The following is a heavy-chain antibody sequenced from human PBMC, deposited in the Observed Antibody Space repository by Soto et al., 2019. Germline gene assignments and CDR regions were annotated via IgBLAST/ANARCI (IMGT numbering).Heavy chain of an antibody. CDR2: MSSDGRNE. CDR3: ARDLGTPGPPLDS. Sequence: QVHLEESGGGVVQPGRSLRLSCPVSGFIFSYHAMHWVRQAPGKGLEWVALMSSDGRNEYYAESVKGRFTISRDNSKDTLFLEMNSLRGEDTAVYYCARDLGTPGPPLDSWGQGTLVTVSS. J-gene: IGHJ4*02. CDR1: GFIFSYHA. D-gene: IGHD3-16*01. V-gene: IGHV3-30*04.